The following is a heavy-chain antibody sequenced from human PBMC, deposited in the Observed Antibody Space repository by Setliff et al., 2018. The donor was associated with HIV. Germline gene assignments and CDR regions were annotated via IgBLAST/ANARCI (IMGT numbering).Heavy chain of an antibody. D-gene: IGHD5-18*01. CDR3: ARVPRQLLKGAAAYFDY. CDR1: GDSIRSHY. J-gene: IGHJ4*02. CDR2: IYYSGST. V-gene: IGHV4-59*11. Sequence: SETLSLTCTVSGDSIRSHYWSWIREPPGKGLEWIGYIYYSGSTNYNPSLKSRVTISVDTSKNQFSLRLSSVTAADTAVYYCARVPRQLLKGAAAYFDYWGQGILVTVSS.